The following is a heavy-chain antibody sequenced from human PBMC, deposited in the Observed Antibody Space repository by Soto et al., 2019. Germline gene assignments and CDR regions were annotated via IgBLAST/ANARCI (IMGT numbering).Heavy chain of an antibody. CDR2: IYHNGST. Sequence: QLQLQESGSGLVKPSQTLSLTCAVSGGSISSGGYSWSWIRKPPGKGLEWIVYIYHNGSTYYNPTLKSRVTISVDRSKNQFSLKLCSVTAADTAVYYWAREHISVAGEFAPWGQGTLVTVSS. J-gene: IGHJ5*02. CDR1: GGSISSGGYS. D-gene: IGHD6-19*01. CDR3: AREHISVAGEFAP. V-gene: IGHV4-30-2*01.